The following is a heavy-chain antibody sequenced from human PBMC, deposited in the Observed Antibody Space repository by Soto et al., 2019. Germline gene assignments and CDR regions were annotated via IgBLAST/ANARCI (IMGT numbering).Heavy chain of an antibody. CDR2: ISYDGSNK. D-gene: IGHD6-19*01. Sequence: GGSLRLSCAASGFTFSSYAMHWVRQAPGKGLEWVAVISYDGSNKYYADSVKGRFTISRDNSKNTLYLQMNSLRAEDTAVYYCARDSYRVAVAGTAYWGQGTLVTVSS. V-gene: IGHV3-30-3*01. CDR1: GFTFSSYA. CDR3: ARDSYRVAVAGTAY. J-gene: IGHJ4*02.